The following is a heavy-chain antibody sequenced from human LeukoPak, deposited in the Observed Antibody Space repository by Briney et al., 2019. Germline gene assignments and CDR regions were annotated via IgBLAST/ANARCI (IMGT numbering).Heavy chain of an antibody. D-gene: IGHD3-22*01. V-gene: IGHV3-30*04. J-gene: IGHJ4*01. CDR2: ISYDGSNK. CDR1: GFTFSSYA. CDR3: ARDARTVGITMIVVGFDN. Sequence: GGPLRLSCAASGFTFSSYAMYWLRQSPGKGLEWVALISYDGSNKYYADSVKGRFTISRDNSKNTLYLQTNSLRAEDTAVYYCARDARTVGITMIVVGFDNWGQDTLVTVSS.